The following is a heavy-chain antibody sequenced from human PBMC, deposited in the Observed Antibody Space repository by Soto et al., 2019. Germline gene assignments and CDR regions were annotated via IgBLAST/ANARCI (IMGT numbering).Heavy chain of an antibody. D-gene: IGHD4-17*01. Sequence: HPGGSLRLSCAASGFTVSSYLMHWVRQAPGKGLVWVSRINSDGSSTSFADSVKGRFTISRDNAKNTLYLQMNSLRAEDTAVYYCARVNYGDYGGVYDYWGQGTLVTAPQ. V-gene: IGHV3-74*01. CDR2: INSDGSST. CDR3: ARVNYGDYGGVYDY. J-gene: IGHJ4*02. CDR1: GFTVSSYL.